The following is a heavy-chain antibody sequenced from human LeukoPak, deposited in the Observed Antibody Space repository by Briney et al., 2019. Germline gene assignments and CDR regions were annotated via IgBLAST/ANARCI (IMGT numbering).Heavy chain of an antibody. CDR2: IFYSGST. J-gene: IGHJ4*02. Sequence: SETLSLTCTVSGGSITSSSYYWGWIRQPPGKGLEWIGSIFYSGSTYYNPSLKSRVAISVDTSKTQFSLKLSSVTAADTAVYYCAKQQLVRCFDYWGQGTLVTVSS. CDR1: GGSITSSSYY. CDR3: AKQQLVRCFDY. V-gene: IGHV4-39*01. D-gene: IGHD6-13*01.